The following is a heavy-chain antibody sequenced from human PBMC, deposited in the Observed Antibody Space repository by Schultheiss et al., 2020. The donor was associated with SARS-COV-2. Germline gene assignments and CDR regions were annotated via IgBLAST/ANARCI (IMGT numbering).Heavy chain of an antibody. CDR2: IFYNGTI. D-gene: IGHD6-13*01. J-gene: IGHJ2*01. CDR1: GFSLTTSGVG. V-gene: IGHV4-28*02. Sequence: SGPTLVKPTQTLTLTCTFSGFSLTTSGVGVGWIRQPPGKALEWLATIFYNGTIYSSPSLKSRVTMSVDTSKNQFSLKLSSVTAADTAVYYCARSKQQLGYWYFDLWGRGTLVTVSS. CDR3: ARSKQQLGYWYFDL.